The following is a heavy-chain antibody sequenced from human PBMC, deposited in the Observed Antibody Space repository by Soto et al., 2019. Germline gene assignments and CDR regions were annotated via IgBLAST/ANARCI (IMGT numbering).Heavy chain of an antibody. CDR2: IKQDGSEK. CDR1: GFTFSSYW. D-gene: IGHD2-21*02. J-gene: IGHJ4*02. Sequence: GESLRLSCAASGFTFSSYWMSWVRQAPGKGLEWVANIKQDGSEKYYVDSVKGRFTISRDNAKNSLYLQMNSLRAEDTAVYYCARDKMELGGDYEDYWGQGTLVTVSS. V-gene: IGHV3-7*01. CDR3: ARDKMELGGDYEDY.